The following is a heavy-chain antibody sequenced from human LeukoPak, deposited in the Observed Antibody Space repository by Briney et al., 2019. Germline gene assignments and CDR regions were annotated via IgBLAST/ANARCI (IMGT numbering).Heavy chain of an antibody. CDR3: ERNGYSSSWYRN. Sequence: GGSLRLSCAASGFTVSSNYMSWVRQAPGKGLEWVSVIYSGGSTYYADSVKGRFTISRDNSKNTLYLQMNSLRAEDTAVYYCERNGYSSSWYRNWGQGTLVTVSS. CDR1: GFTVSSNY. D-gene: IGHD6-13*01. J-gene: IGHJ4*02. V-gene: IGHV3-53*01. CDR2: IYSGGST.